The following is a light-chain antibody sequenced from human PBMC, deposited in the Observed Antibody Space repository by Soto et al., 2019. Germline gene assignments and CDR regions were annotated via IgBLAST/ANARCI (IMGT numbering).Light chain of an antibody. V-gene: IGLV2-11*01. CDR3: CSYAGSYTFGV. CDR2: DVS. J-gene: IGLJ1*01. Sequence: QSALTQPRSVSGSPGQSVTISCTGTSSDVGGYNYVSWYQQHPGKAPKLMIYDVSKRPSGVPDRFSGSKSGNTASLTISGLQAEDEADYYCCSYAGSYTFGVFGTGIKLTVL. CDR1: SSDVGGYNY.